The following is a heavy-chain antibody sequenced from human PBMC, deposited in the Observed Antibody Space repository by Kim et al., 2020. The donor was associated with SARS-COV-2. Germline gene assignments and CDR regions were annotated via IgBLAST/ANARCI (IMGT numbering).Heavy chain of an antibody. CDR3: ARGVGIVGATGVDY. CDR1: GYTFTSYG. J-gene: IGHJ4*02. D-gene: IGHD1-26*01. CDR2: ISAYNGNT. V-gene: IGHV1-18*01. Sequence: ASVKVSCKASGYTFTSYGISWVRQAPGQGLEWMGWISAYNGNTNYAQKLQGRVTMTTDTSTSTAYMELRSLRSDDTTVYYCARGVGIVGATGVDYWGQGTLVTVSS.